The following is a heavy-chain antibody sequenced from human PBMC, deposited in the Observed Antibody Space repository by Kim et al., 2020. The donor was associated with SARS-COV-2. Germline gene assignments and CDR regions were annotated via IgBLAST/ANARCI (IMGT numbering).Heavy chain of an antibody. CDR2: ISSNGGST. CDR3: VKERRITSFGVTPAFDP. D-gene: IGHD3-3*01. V-gene: IGHV3-64D*09. CDR1: GFTFSSYA. Sequence: GGSLRLSCSASGFTFSSYAMHWVRQAPGKGLEYVSAISSNGGSTYYADSVKGRFTISRDNSKNTLYLQMSSLRAEDTAVYYCVKERRITSFGVTPAFDPWGQGTLVTVSS. J-gene: IGHJ5*02.